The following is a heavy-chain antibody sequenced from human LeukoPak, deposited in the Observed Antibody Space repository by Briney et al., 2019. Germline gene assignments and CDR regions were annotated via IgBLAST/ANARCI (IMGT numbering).Heavy chain of an antibody. CDR2: ISGSGGST. CDR1: GFTFSSYA. Sequence: GGSLRLSCAASGFTFSSYAMSWVRQAPGKGLEWVSAISGSGGSTYYADSVKGRFTISRDNSKNTLYLQMNSLRAEDTAVYYCARVRTPDTSGYFFDYWGQGTLVTVSS. D-gene: IGHD3-22*01. CDR3: ARVRTPDTSGYFFDY. J-gene: IGHJ4*02. V-gene: IGHV3-23*01.